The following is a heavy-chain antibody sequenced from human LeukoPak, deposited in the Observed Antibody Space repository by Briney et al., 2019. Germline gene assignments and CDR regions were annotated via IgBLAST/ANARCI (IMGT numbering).Heavy chain of an antibody. V-gene: IGHV3-49*03. J-gene: IGHJ6*03. CDR1: GFTFGDFA. CDR2: IRSVNYGGAV. Sequence: GGSLRLSCTTSGFTFGDFAMSWFRQAPGKGLEWVGFIRSVNYGGAVEYAASVKCRFTISRDDSRRVAYLQMDGLRTEDTALYYCARDQLGGDPRDYYYYYMDVWGKGTTVTVSS. CDR3: ARDQLGGDPRDYYYYYMDV. D-gene: IGHD4-17*01.